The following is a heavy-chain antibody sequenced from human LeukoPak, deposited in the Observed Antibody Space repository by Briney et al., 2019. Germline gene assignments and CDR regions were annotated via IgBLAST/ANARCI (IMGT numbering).Heavy chain of an antibody. J-gene: IGHJ4*02. CDR3: AREVTYYYDSSGSFDY. V-gene: IGHV4-59*01. Sequence: SETLSLTCTVSGGSISSYYWSWIRQPPGKGLEWIGYIYYSGSTNYNPSLKSRVTISVDTSKNQFSLKLSSVTAADTAVYYCAREVTYYYDSSGSFDYWGQGTLVTVPS. CDR2: IYYSGST. D-gene: IGHD3-22*01. CDR1: GGSISSYY.